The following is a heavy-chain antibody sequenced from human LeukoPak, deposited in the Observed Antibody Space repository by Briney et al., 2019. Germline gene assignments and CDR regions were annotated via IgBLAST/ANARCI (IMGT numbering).Heavy chain of an antibody. Sequence: SETLSLTCTVSGGSISSYYWSWIRQPPGKGLEWIGYIYYSGSTNYNPSLKSRVTISVDTSKNQFSLKLSSVTAADTAVYYCARGEGYDFWRYWGQGTLVSVSS. V-gene: IGHV4-59*01. CDR2: IYYSGST. CDR3: ARGEGYDFWRY. J-gene: IGHJ4*02. CDR1: GGSISSYY. D-gene: IGHD3-3*01.